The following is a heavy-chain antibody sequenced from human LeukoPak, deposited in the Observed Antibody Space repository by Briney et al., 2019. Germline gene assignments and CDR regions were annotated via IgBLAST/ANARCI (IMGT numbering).Heavy chain of an antibody. Sequence: ASVTVSCKASGGTFSSYAISWVRQAPGQGLEWMGIINPTGGSTTYAQKFQGRVTMTRDTSTSTVYMELSSLRSDDTAVYYCARTAARRFDYWGQGTLVTVSS. J-gene: IGHJ4*02. V-gene: IGHV1-46*01. CDR1: GGTFSSYA. CDR3: ARTAARRFDY. CDR2: INPTGGST. D-gene: IGHD6-6*01.